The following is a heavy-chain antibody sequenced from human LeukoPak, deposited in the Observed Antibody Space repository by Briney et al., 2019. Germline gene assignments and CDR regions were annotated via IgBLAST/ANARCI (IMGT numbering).Heavy chain of an antibody. CDR2: IHTSGST. CDR1: GCSISSYY. D-gene: IGHD3-22*01. V-gene: IGHV4-4*07. J-gene: IGHJ4*02. Sequence: KPSETLSLTCTVSGCSISSYYWSWIRQPAGKGLECIGRIHTSGSTNYTPSLKSRVTMSVDTSKNQFSLKLSSVTAADTAVYYCARDRYYYDSSGSPFDYWGQGTLVTVSS. CDR3: ARDRYYYDSSGSPFDY.